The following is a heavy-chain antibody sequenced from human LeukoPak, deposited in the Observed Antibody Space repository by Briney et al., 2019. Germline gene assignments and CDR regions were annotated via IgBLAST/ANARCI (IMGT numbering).Heavy chain of an antibody. CDR1: GYSFTSFG. J-gene: IGHJ4*02. D-gene: IGHD2-21*02. CDR3: AKEQEGTAIGGVFDY. CDR2: IGAASGST. V-gene: IGHV1-18*01. Sequence: ASVKVSCMASGYSFTSFGLSWVRQAPGQGPEWMGWIGAASGSTNYAQKFQDRVTMTTDTSTTTVYMELRSLRSDDTAVYYCAKEQEGTAIGGVFDYWGQGTVVTVSS.